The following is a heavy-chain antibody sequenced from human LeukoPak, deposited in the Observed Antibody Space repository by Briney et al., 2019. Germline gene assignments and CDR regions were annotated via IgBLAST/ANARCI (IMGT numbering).Heavy chain of an antibody. J-gene: IGHJ4*02. Sequence: GASVKVSCKASGYTFTGYYMHWVRQAPGQGLEWMGRINPNSGGTNYAQKFQGRVTMTRDTSISTAYMELSRLRSDDTAVCYCARDLDGDSSGYYTDYWGQGTLVTVSS. D-gene: IGHD3-22*01. V-gene: IGHV1-2*06. CDR1: GYTFTGYY. CDR2: INPNSGGT. CDR3: ARDLDGDSSGYYTDY.